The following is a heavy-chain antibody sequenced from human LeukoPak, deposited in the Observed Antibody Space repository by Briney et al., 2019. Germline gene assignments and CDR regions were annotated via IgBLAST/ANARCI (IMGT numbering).Heavy chain of an antibody. Sequence: SETLSLTCTVSGGSISNYYWSWIRQPPAKGLEWIGYIFYSGSTNYNPSLKSRVTISVDTSKNHFSLNLSSLTAADTTVYYCARGLAYCGGDCYDYWGQGILVTVSS. CDR3: ARGLAYCGGDCYDY. J-gene: IGHJ4*02. CDR1: GGSISNYY. D-gene: IGHD2-21*01. V-gene: IGHV4-59*01. CDR2: IFYSGST.